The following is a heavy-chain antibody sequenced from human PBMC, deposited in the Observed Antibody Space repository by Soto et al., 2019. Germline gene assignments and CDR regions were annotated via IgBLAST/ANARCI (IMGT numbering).Heavy chain of an antibody. CDR2: IKTRDAGERT. J-gene: IGHJ6*02. Sequence: DVQLVDSGGGLVKPGWSLRLSCEASGFSFSNAWMNWVRQAPGKGLEWVGRIKTRDAGERTNYAAPVQGRFTISRDDSKNTLYLQMNSLKTEDTAVYYCTTGSVEGFWGQGTTVTVSS. CDR3: TTGSVEGF. CDR1: GFSFSNAW. D-gene: IGHD2-15*01. V-gene: IGHV3-15*07.